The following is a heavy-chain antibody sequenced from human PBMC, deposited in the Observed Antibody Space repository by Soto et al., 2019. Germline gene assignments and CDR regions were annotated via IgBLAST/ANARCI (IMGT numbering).Heavy chain of an antibody. D-gene: IGHD6-25*01. CDR3: AMPSEGDSSGWEGYYFDY. CDR2: ISYDGSNK. V-gene: IGHV3-30*03. CDR1: GFTFSSYG. J-gene: IGHJ4*02. Sequence: GGSLRLSCAASGFTFSSYGMHWVRQAPGKGLEWVAVISYDGSNKYYADSVKGRFTISRDNSKNTLYLQMNSLRAEDTAVYYCAMPSEGDSSGWEGYYFDYWGQGTLVTVSS.